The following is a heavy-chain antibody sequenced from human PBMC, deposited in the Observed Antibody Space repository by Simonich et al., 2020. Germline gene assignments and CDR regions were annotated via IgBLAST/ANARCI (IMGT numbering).Heavy chain of an antibody. V-gene: IGHV4-59*08. Sequence: QVQLQESGPGLVKPSETLSLTCTVSGGSISSYYWSWIRQPPGKGLEWIGYINSSGSTNSNPSLKSRVTISVDTSKNQFSLKLSSVTAADTAVYYCARHVRKTGDHFDYWGQGTLVTVSS. CDR2: INSSGST. D-gene: IGHD7-27*01. CDR3: ARHVRKTGDHFDY. CDR1: GGSISSYY. J-gene: IGHJ4*02.